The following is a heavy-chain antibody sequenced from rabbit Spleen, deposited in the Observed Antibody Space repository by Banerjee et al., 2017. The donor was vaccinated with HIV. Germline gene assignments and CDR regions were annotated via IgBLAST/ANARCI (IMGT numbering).Heavy chain of an antibody. CDR3: ARDLTAVIGWNFNL. V-gene: IGHV1S40*01. Sequence: QSLVESGGGLVKPGASLTLTCTASGFDFSSGYDMCWVRQTPGKGLEWIAKIYTGNNGAAYATWAKGRFTISKTSWTTVTLQMTSLTAADTATHFCARDLTAVIGWNFNLWGPGTLVTVS. J-gene: IGHJ4*01. CDR1: GFDFSSGYD. CDR2: IYTGNNGA. D-gene: IGHD1-1*01.